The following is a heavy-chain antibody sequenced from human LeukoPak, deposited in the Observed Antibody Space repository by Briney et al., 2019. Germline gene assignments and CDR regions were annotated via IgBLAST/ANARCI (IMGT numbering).Heavy chain of an antibody. Sequence: ASVKVSCKASGYPFTDYAMHWVRQAPGQRLEWMGWINAANGSTKYSQKFQGRVTITRDTSASRAYMELSSLRSEDTAVYYCAGTYYYDSSGYYPAFDYWGQGTLVTVSS. CDR1: GYPFTDYA. CDR3: AGTYYYDSSGYYPAFDY. CDR2: INAANGST. V-gene: IGHV1-3*01. D-gene: IGHD3-22*01. J-gene: IGHJ4*02.